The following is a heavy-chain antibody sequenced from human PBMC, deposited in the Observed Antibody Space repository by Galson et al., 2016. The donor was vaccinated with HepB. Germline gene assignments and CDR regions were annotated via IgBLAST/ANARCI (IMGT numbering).Heavy chain of an antibody. V-gene: IGHV3-64*02. Sequence: SLRLSCAASGFTFSNYAMHWVRQAPGKGLEFVSAINSNGGSTFYAVSVKGRFTVSRDNSENRLYLQMDSLRLEDMAVSYCARGGFGLLTGYYDDQYDMDVWGQGTTVTVSS. D-gene: IGHD3-9*01. CDR2: INSNGGST. CDR1: GFTFSNYA. J-gene: IGHJ6*02. CDR3: ARGGFGLLTGYYDDQYDMDV.